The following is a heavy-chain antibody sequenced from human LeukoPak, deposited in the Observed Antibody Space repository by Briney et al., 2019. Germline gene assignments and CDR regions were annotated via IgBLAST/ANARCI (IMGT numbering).Heavy chain of an antibody. CDR2: IYHSGST. J-gene: IGHJ4*02. Sequence: SETLSLTCAVSGYSISSGYYWGWIRQPPGKGLDWIGSIYHSGSTYYNPSLKSRVTISVDTSKNQFSLKLSSVTAAGTAVYYCARADYYDSSACDCWGQGTLVTVSS. D-gene: IGHD3-22*01. V-gene: IGHV4-38-2*01. CDR3: ARADYYDSSACDC. CDR1: GYSISSGYY.